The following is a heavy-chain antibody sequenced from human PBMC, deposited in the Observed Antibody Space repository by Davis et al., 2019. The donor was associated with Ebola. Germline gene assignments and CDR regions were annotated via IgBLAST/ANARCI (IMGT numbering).Heavy chain of an antibody. CDR2: INPSGCST. Sequence: ASVKVSCKASGYTFTSYYMHWVRQAPGQGLEWMGIINPSGCSTSYAQKFQGRVTLTRDTSTSTVYMELSSLRSEDTAVYYCAREGGFWSGYSHWGQGTLVTVSS. J-gene: IGHJ4*02. CDR3: AREGGFWSGYSH. CDR1: GYTFTSYY. V-gene: IGHV1-46*01. D-gene: IGHD3-3*01.